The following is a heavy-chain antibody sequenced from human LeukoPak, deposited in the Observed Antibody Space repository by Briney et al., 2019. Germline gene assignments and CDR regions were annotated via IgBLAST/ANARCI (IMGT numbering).Heavy chain of an antibody. Sequence: ASVKVSCKASGYTFTGYYMHWVRQAPGQGVEWMGWINPNRGGTNYAQKFQGRVTITRDTSISTAYMELSRLRSDDTAVYYCARAYDSSGYLFFDYWGQGTLVTVSS. V-gene: IGHV1-2*02. CDR2: INPNRGGT. CDR3: ARAYDSSGYLFFDY. J-gene: IGHJ4*02. CDR1: GYTFTGYY. D-gene: IGHD3-22*01.